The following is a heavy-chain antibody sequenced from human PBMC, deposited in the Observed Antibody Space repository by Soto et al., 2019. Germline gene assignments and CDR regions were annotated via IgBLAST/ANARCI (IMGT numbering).Heavy chain of an antibody. V-gene: IGHV1-69*13. J-gene: IGHJ4*02. D-gene: IGHD6-19*01. CDR3: ARASGYVSGWYHDY. Sequence: GASVKVSCKASGGTFSSDAVSWVRQAPGQGLEWMGGLIPILGTTHYAQKFQGRVTITADESTNTAYMELSSLRSDDTAVYYCARASGYVSGWYHDYWGQGTRVTV. CDR1: GGTFSSDA. CDR2: LIPILGTT.